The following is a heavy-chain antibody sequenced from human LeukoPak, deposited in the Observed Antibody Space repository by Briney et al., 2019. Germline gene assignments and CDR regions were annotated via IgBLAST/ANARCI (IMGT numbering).Heavy chain of an antibody. CDR1: GYTFTSYG. CDR3: ARYKPQTYYYDSSGPGGAFDI. J-gene: IGHJ3*02. V-gene: IGHV1-18*01. Sequence: ASVKVSCKASGYTFTSYGISWVRQAPGQGLEWMGWISAYNGNTNYAQKLQGRVTMTTDTSTSTAYMGLRSLRSDDTAVYYCARYKPQTYYYDSSGPGGAFDIWGQGTMVTVSS. CDR2: ISAYNGNT. D-gene: IGHD3-22*01.